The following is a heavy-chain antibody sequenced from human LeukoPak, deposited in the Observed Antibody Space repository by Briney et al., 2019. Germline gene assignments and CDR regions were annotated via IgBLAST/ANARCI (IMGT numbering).Heavy chain of an antibody. Sequence: PGGSLRLSCAASGFTFSSYSMNWVRQAPGKGLEWVSSISSSSSYIYYADSVKGRFTISRDNAKNSLYLQMNSLRAEDTAVYYCARDHRGWLQTTYYFDYWGQGTLVTVSS. CDR1: GFTFSSYS. CDR2: ISSSSSYI. V-gene: IGHV3-21*01. CDR3: ARDHRGWLQTTYYFDY. D-gene: IGHD5-24*01. J-gene: IGHJ4*02.